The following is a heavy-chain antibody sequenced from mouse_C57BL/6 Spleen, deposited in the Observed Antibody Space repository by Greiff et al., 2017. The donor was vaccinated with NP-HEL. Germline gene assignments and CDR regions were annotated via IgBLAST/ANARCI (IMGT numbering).Heavy chain of an antibody. CDR1: GYTFTSYW. D-gene: IGHD2-5*01. CDR2: IDPNSGGT. J-gene: IGHJ4*01. Sequence: QVQLQQSGAELVKPGASVKLSCKASGYTFTSYWMHWVKQRPGRGLEWIGRIDPNSGGTKYNEKFKSKATLTVDKPSSTAYMQLSSLTSEDSAVYYCATYSNYGSYYAMDYWGQGTSVTVSS. CDR3: ATYSNYGSYYAMDY. V-gene: IGHV1-72*01.